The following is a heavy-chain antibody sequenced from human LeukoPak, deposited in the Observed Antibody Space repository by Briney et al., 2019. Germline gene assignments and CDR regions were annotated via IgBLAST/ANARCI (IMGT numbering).Heavy chain of an antibody. J-gene: IGHJ4*02. CDR3: ARADYGDYLYYFDY. CDR2: ISAYNGNT. CDR1: GYTFTSYC. Sequence: ASVKVSCKASGYTFTSYCISWVRQAPGQGLEWMGWISAYNGNTNYAQKLQGRVTMTTDTSTSTAYMELRSLRSDDTAVYYCARADYGDYLYYFDYWGQGTLVSVSS. V-gene: IGHV1-18*01. D-gene: IGHD4-17*01.